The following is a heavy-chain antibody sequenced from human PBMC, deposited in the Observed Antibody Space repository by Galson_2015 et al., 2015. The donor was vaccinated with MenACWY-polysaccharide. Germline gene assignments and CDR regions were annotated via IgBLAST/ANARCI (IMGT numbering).Heavy chain of an antibody. J-gene: IGHJ4*02. V-gene: IGHV3-23*01. Sequence: SGAEVKKPGESLRLSCAASGFTFSSYGVSWVRQAPGKGLEWVSRISGSGGSTFYADSMKGRLSICRDKSKDTLSLQVNSLRAEDTAKYYCAKDLRVGATAGSELDFWGQGTLVTVSS. CDR3: AKDLRVGATAGSELDF. CDR2: ISGSGGST. CDR1: GFTFSSYG. D-gene: IGHD1-26*01.